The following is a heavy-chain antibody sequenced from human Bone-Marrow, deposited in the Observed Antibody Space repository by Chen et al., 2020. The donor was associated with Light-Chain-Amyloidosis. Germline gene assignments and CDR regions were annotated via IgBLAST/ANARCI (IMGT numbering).Heavy chain of an antibody. V-gene: IGHV3-48*03. Sequence: EVQLVESGGGLVQPGGSLRLSCAASGFTFSSYEMNWVRQAPGKGLEWVSYISSSGSTIYYADSVKGRFTISRDNAKNSLYLQMNSLRAEDTAVYYCASLHDYNTYHLPFDYWGQGTLVTVSS. CDR1: GFTFSSYE. D-gene: IGHD4-4*01. J-gene: IGHJ4*02. CDR3: ASLHDYNTYHLPFDY. CDR2: ISSSGSTI.